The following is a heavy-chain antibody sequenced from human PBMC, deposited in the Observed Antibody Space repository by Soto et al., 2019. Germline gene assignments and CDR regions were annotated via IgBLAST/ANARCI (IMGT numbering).Heavy chain of an antibody. CDR3: ATYTGLDY. J-gene: IGHJ4*02. CDR2: IYSGGST. Sequence: SLRLSCAASGFTVSNNYMSWVRQAPGKGLEWVPLIYSGGSTFYADSVKGRFTISRDNSKSTLFLQMNSLRAEDTAVYFCATYTGLDYWGQGTLVTVSS. V-gene: IGHV3-53*01. D-gene: IGHD2-2*02. CDR1: GFTVSNNY.